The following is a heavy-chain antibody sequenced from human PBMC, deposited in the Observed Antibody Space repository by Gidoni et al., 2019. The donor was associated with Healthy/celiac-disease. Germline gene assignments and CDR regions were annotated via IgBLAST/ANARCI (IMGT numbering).Heavy chain of an antibody. Sequence: EVQLVESGGGLVQPGGSLRLSCAASVFTVSSNYMRWVRQAPGKGLEWVSVIYSGGSTYYADSVKGRFTISRDNSKNTLYLQMNSLRAEDTAVYYCARVEQWQYYFDYWGQGTLVTVSS. D-gene: IGHD6-19*01. CDR3: ARVEQWQYYFDY. V-gene: IGHV3-66*01. J-gene: IGHJ4*02. CDR2: IYSGGST. CDR1: VFTVSSNY.